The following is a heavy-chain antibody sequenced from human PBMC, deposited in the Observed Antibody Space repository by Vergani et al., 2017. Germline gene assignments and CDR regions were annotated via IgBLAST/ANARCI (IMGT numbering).Heavy chain of an antibody. CDR2: VSSGGSP. D-gene: IGHD1-26*01. CDR1: GYSITTAETW. CDR3: ARGQWGFEK. J-gene: IGHJ4*02. V-gene: IGHV4-30-4*01. Sequence: QERLQESGPRLLKPSETLTLICSVSGYSITTAETWWSWIRRSPGEGLQWLGRVSSGGSPFYNASFGSRPTISLDTSKNQFSLTLTSVTAADSAVYFCARGQWGFEKWGQGIHVTVSS.